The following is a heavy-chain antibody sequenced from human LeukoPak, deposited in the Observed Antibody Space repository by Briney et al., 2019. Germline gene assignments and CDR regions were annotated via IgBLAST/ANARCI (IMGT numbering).Heavy chain of an antibody. Sequence: PGGSLRLSCAPSGFTFSSYSMNWVCQAPGKGLEWVSYISSSSSTIYYADSVKGRFTISRDNAKNSLYLQMNSLRAEDTAVYYCARDERRYCSGGSCSSFDYWGQGTLVTVSS. V-gene: IGHV3-48*01. CDR3: ARDERRYCSGGSCSSFDY. CDR1: GFTFSSYS. CDR2: ISSSSSTI. J-gene: IGHJ4*02. D-gene: IGHD2-15*01.